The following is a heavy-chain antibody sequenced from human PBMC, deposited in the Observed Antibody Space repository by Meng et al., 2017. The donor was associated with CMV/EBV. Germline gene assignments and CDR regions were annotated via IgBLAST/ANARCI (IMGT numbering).Heavy chain of an antibody. V-gene: IGHV3-30-3*01. D-gene: IGHD6-13*01. CDR1: GFTFSSYA. Sequence: QVQLVESGGGVVQPGRSLRRACAASGFTFSSYAMHWVRQAPGKGLEWVAVISYDGSNKYYADSVKGRFTISRDNSKNTLYLQMNSLRAEDTAVYYCARDRGERKEQQLVDYWGQGTLVTVSS. J-gene: IGHJ4*02. CDR2: ISYDGSNK. CDR3: ARDRGERKEQQLVDY.